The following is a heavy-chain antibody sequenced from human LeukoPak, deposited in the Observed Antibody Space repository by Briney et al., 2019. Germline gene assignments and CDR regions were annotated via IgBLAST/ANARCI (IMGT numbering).Heavy chain of an antibody. V-gene: IGHV4-39*07. CDR2: IYTSGST. CDR1: GGSISSSSYY. Sequence: KPSETLSLTCTVSGGSISSSSYYWGWIRQPPGKGLEWIGRIYTSGSTNYNPSLKSRVTMSVDTSENQFSLKLSSVTAADTAAYYCARNGYDSSGYYPSVFDYWGQGTLVTVSS. J-gene: IGHJ4*02. D-gene: IGHD3-22*01. CDR3: ARNGYDSSGYYPSVFDY.